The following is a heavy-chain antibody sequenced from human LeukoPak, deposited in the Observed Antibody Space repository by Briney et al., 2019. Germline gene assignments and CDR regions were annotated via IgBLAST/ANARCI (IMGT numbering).Heavy chain of an antibody. J-gene: IGHJ4*02. CDR3: ARRRYSSSWYPPDY. CDR2: IYYSGST. CDR1: GGSISSSSYY. Sequence: PSETLSLTCTVSGGSISSSSYYWGWIRQPPGKGLEWIGSIYYSGSTYYNPSLKSRVTISVDTSKNQFSLKLSSVTAADTAVYYCARRRYSSSWYPPDYWGQGTLVTVSS. D-gene: IGHD6-13*01. V-gene: IGHV4-39*01.